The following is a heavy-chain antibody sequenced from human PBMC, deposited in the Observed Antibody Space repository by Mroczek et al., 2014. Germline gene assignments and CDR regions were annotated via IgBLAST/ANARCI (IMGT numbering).Heavy chain of an antibody. CDR2: ISSSSSYI. J-gene: IGHJ4*02. Sequence: VQLQESGGGLVKPGGSLRLSCAASGFTFSSYSMNWVRQAPGKGLEWVSSISSSSSYIYYADSVKGRFTISRDNAKNSLYLQMNSLRAEDTAVYYCARDNPKFVTVTTDFDYVGQGTLVTVSS. V-gene: IGHV3-21*01. CDR1: GFTFSSYS. D-gene: IGHD4-17*01. CDR3: ARDNPKFVTVTTDFDY.